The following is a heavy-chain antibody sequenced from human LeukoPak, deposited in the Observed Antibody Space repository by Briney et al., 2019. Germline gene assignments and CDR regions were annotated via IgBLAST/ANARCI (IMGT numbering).Heavy chain of an antibody. J-gene: IGHJ6*02. D-gene: IGHD5-18*01. Sequence: GRSLRLSCAASGFTFDDYAMHWVRQAPGKGLEWVSGISWNSGSIGYADSVKGRFTISRDNAKNSLYLQMDSLRAEDTALYYCAKDRGYSYGPRLFWYYYHRMEVWGQGTTVTVSS. CDR2: ISWNSGSI. CDR3: AKDRGYSYGPRLFWYYYHRMEV. CDR1: GFTFDDYA. V-gene: IGHV3-9*01.